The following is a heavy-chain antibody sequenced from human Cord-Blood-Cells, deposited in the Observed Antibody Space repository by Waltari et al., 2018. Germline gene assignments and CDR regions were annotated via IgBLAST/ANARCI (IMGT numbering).Heavy chain of an antibody. V-gene: IGHV3-23*01. CDR3: AKEGRTTVTTRGAFDY. Sequence: EVQLLESGGGLVQPGGSLRLSCAASGFTFSSYAMSWARQAPGKGLEWVSAISGSGGSTYYADSVKGRFTISRDNSKNTLYLQMNSLRAEDTAVYYCAKEGRTTVTTRGAFDYWGQGTLVTVSS. D-gene: IGHD4-17*01. J-gene: IGHJ4*02. CDR1: GFTFSSYA. CDR2: ISGSGGST.